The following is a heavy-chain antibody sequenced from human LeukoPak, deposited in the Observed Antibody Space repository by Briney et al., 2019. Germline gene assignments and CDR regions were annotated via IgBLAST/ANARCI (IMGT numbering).Heavy chain of an antibody. J-gene: IGHJ5*02. CDR1: GGSISSSSYY. Sequence: PSETLSLTCTVSGGSISSSSYYWGWIRQPPGKGLEWIGSIYYSGSTYYNPSLKSRVTMSVDTSKNQFSLKLSSVTAADTAVYYCARELAEMATFGDWFDPWGQGTLVTVSS. CDR3: ARELAEMATFGDWFDP. D-gene: IGHD5-24*01. V-gene: IGHV4-39*07. CDR2: IYYSGST.